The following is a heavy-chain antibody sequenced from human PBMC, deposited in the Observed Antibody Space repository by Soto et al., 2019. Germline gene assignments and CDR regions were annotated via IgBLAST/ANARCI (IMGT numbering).Heavy chain of an antibody. Sequence: PSETLSLTSAVSGGSISIGGHYWSWIRQHPGKGLEFIGHISYGGTAYYNPSLKSRLTLSIDKAENQFSLKLRSVTAADTDFYYCAAAYMGVAVPNWFDPWGHGTLVTVSS. V-gene: IGHV4-31*11. D-gene: IGHD6-19*01. J-gene: IGHJ5*02. CDR1: GGSISIGGHY. CDR3: AAAYMGVAVPNWFDP. CDR2: ISYGGTA.